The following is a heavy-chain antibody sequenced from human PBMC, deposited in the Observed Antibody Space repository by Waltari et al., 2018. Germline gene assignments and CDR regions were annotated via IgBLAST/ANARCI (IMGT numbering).Heavy chain of an antibody. J-gene: IGHJ4*02. D-gene: IGHD3-22*01. CDR1: GFTFSGNR. Sequence: EVQLVESGGGLVQPGGSLRLACAASGFTFSGNRMNWVRQAPGKGPEWISYINSGSTTISYADSVRGRFTISRDNAKSFLYLDLFSLRAEDTAVYYCVRDPYHDPSGYPGYWGQGTLVTVSS. CDR2: INSGSTTI. CDR3: VRDPYHDPSGYPGY. V-gene: IGHV3-48*01.